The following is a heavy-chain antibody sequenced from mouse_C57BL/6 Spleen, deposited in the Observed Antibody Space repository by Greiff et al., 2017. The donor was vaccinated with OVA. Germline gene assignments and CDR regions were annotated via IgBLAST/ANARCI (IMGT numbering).Heavy chain of an antibody. V-gene: IGHV2-2*01. J-gene: IGHJ3*01. CDR2: IWSGGST. Sequence: VHLVESGPGLVQPSQSLSITCTVSGFSLTSYGVHWVRQSPGKGLEWLGVIWSGGSTDYNAAFISRLSISKDNSKSQVFFKMNSLQADDTAIYYCARNVGVTTVEAWFAYWGQGTLVTVSA. CDR3: ARNVGVTTVEAWFAY. CDR1: GFSLTSYG. D-gene: IGHD1-1*01.